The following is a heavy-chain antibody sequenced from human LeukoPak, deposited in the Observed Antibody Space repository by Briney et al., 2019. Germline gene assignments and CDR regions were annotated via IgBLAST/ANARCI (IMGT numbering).Heavy chain of an antibody. Sequence: SETLSLTCTVSGGSISTSSFYWGWVRQPPGKGLEYIGTMYYSGSTYYNPSLKSRVTISVDTSKNQFSLELSSVTAADTAVYYCASTYSVAGNDYWGQGTLVTVSS. J-gene: IGHJ4*02. D-gene: IGHD6-19*01. V-gene: IGHV4-39*01. CDR3: ASTYSVAGNDY. CDR1: GGSISTSSFY. CDR2: MYYSGST.